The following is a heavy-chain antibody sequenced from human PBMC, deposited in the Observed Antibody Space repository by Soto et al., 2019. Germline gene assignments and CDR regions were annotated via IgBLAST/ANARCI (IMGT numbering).Heavy chain of an antibody. J-gene: IGHJ6*02. D-gene: IGHD5-18*01. Sequence: GGPLRLSCAASGFTFSSYAMHWVRQAPGKGLEWVAVISYDGSNKYYADSVKGRFTISRDNSKNTLYLQMNSLRAEDTAVYYCARDASRYSYGSKYGMDVWGQGTTVTVSS. CDR3: ARDASRYSYGSKYGMDV. CDR2: ISYDGSNK. CDR1: GFTFSSYA. V-gene: IGHV3-30-3*01.